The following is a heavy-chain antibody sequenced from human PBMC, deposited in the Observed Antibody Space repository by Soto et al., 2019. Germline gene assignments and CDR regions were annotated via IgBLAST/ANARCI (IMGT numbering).Heavy chain of an antibody. CDR2: TYYSGST. V-gene: IGHV4-59*08. CDR1: GGSISRYY. J-gene: IGHJ4*02. CDR3: ARHLNDFWCGYSPAHFDY. D-gene: IGHD3-3*01. Sequence: SEALSLTCTVSGGSISRYYWSWIRQPLGKGLEWIGYTYYSGSTNYNPSLKSRVTISVDTSKNQFSLQRSSVTATDTAVYYCARHLNDFWCGYSPAHFDYRGQGTLVTVSS.